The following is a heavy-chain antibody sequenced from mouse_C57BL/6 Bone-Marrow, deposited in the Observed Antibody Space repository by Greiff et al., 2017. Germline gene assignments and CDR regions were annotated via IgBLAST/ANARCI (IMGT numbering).Heavy chain of an antibody. Sequence: EVQLQESGPGMVKPSQSLSLTCTVTGYSITSGYDWHWIRHFPGNKLEWMGYISYSGSTNYNPSLKSRISITHDTSKNHFFLKLNSVTTEDTATYYCAREYYGSIYFDYWGQGTTLTVSS. J-gene: IGHJ2*01. CDR2: ISYSGST. CDR3: AREYYGSIYFDY. V-gene: IGHV3-1*01. CDR1: GYSITSGYD. D-gene: IGHD1-1*01.